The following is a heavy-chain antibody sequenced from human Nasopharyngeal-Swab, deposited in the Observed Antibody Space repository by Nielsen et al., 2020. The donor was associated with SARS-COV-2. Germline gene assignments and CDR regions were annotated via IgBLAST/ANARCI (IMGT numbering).Heavy chain of an antibody. CDR3: ARAGVGGAFDI. CDR1: GGSISSYY. D-gene: IGHD3-16*01. CDR2: IYYSGST. V-gene: IGHV4-59*01. Sequence: ESLKISCTVSGGSISSYYWSWIRQPPGKGLEWIGYIYYSGSTNYNPSLKSRVTISVDTSKNQFSLKLSSVTAADTAVYYCARAGVGGAFDIWGQGTMVTVSS. J-gene: IGHJ3*02.